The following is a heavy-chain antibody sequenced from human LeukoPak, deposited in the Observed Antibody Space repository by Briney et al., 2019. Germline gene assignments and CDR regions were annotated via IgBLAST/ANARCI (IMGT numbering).Heavy chain of an antibody. CDR2: ISHDGSVN. CDR1: GFRFRDIA. Sequence: GGSLRLSCLASGFRFRDIAMHWVRQAQGRGLEWLAMISHDGSVNYYADFVRGRFTVSRDNSKSTLYLHMDGLRPDGTAVYFCARDRRSLGGTSLEHWGQGTLVTVSA. J-gene: IGHJ5*02. V-gene: IGHV3-30*04. CDR3: ARDRRSLGGTSLEH. D-gene: IGHD2-15*01.